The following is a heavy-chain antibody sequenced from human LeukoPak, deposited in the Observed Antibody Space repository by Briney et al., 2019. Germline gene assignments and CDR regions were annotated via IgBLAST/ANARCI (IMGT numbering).Heavy chain of an antibody. CDR1: GYTFTDYY. J-gene: IGHJ4*02. CDR2: INPNSGGT. V-gene: IGHV1-2*06. Sequence: GASVNVSFKASGYTFTDYYMHWVRQAPGQGLEWMGRINPNSGGTDYAQKFQGRVTVTRDTSITKACMEVGRLRSDAQAVYCCAIYGSGEVLDYWGQGTLVTVSS. CDR3: AIYGSGEVLDY. D-gene: IGHD3-10*01.